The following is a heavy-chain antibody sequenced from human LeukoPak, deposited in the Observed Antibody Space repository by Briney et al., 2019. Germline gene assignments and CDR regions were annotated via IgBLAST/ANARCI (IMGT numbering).Heavy chain of an antibody. Sequence: GGSLRLSCAASGFTFSSYEMNWVRQAPGKGLEWVSYISSSGSTIYYADSVKGRFTISGDNAKNSLYLQMNSLRAEDTAVYYCASITMVRGKTDWGQGTLVTVSS. V-gene: IGHV3-48*03. CDR3: ASITMVRGKTD. CDR1: GFTFSSYE. CDR2: ISSSGSTI. J-gene: IGHJ4*02. D-gene: IGHD3-10*01.